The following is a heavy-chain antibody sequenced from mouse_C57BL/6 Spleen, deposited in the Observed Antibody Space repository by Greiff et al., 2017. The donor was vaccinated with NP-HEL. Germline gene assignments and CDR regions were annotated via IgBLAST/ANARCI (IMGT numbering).Heavy chain of an antibody. D-gene: IGHD1-1*02. Sequence: EVMLVESEGGLVQPGSSMKLSCTASGFTFSDYYMAWVRQVPEKGLEWVANINYDGSSTYYLDSLKSRFIISRDNAKNILYLQMSSLKSEDTATYYCARVYYDAMDYWGQGTSVTVSS. CDR1: GFTFSDYY. V-gene: IGHV5-16*01. J-gene: IGHJ4*01. CDR3: ARVYYDAMDY. CDR2: INYDGSST.